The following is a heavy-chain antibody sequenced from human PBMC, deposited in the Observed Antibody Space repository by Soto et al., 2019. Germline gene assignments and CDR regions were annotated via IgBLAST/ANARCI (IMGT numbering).Heavy chain of an antibody. CDR2: LSYDGSNK. D-gene: IGHD3-16*01. CDR1: GFPFNNYA. Sequence: QVQLVESGGGVVQPGRSLRLSCAASGFPFNNYAMHWVRQAPGKGMEWVAVLSYDGSNKYYTDSVTGRFTISRDNSRNTLDLNTTSQTPDVTAVYYSVKGAGQGDYGDYWAQGTLVTVSS. CDR3: VKGAGQGDYGDY. J-gene: IGHJ4*02. V-gene: IGHV3-30*18.